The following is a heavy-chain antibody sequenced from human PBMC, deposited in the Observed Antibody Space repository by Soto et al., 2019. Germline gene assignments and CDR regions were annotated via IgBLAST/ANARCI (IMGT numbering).Heavy chain of an antibody. Sequence: QVQLVQSGAEVKKPGSSVKVSCKASGGTSRSLSITWVRQAPGQGLEWMGGITPLFGIPNYPQKFQGRLTITADKSTGTAYLELSRLRSEDTALYYCARDTHSAGGWFDTWGRGTLVTVSS. CDR3: ARDTHSAGGWFDT. D-gene: IGHD2-15*01. CDR1: GGTSRSLS. J-gene: IGHJ5*02. CDR2: ITPLFGIP. V-gene: IGHV1-69*17.